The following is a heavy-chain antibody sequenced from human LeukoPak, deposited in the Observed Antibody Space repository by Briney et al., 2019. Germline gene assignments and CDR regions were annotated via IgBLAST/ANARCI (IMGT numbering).Heavy chain of an antibody. CDR3: ANYDSSGYYPYYYYYGMDV. CDR2: ISYDGSNK. CDR1: GFTFSSYG. J-gene: IGHJ6*02. V-gene: IGHV3-30*18. Sequence: SGGSLRLSCAASGFTFSSYGMHWVRQAPGKGLEWLAVISYDGSNKYYADSVKGRFTISRDNSKNTLYLQMNSLRAEDTAVYYCANYDSSGYYPYYYYYGMDVWGQGTTVTVSS. D-gene: IGHD3-22*01.